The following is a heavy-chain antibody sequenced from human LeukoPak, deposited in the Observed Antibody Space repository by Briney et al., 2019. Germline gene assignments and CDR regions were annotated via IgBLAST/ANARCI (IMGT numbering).Heavy chain of an antibody. V-gene: IGHV5-51*01. CDR1: GYSFTSYW. Sequence: GESLKISCKGSGYSFTSYWIGWVRQMPGKGLEWMGIIYPGDSDTRYSPSFQGQVTISADKSISTAYLQWSSLEASDTAMYCCARGSGSYHTAYMNWGQGTLVTVSS. CDR3: ARGSGSYHTAYMN. J-gene: IGHJ4*02. D-gene: IGHD1-26*01. CDR2: IYPGDSDT.